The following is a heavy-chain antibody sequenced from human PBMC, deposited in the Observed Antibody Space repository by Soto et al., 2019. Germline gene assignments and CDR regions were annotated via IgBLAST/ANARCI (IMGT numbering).Heavy chain of an antibody. J-gene: IGHJ6*02. CDR1: GGSISSYY. D-gene: IGHD1-1*01. CDR2: IYYSGIT. Sequence: SETLSLTCAVSGGSISSYYWSWIRQPPGKGLEWIGYIYYSGITNYNPSLKSRVTISVDTSKNQFSLKLSPVTAADTAVYYCARSTTEYGMDVWGQGTTVTVS. V-gene: IGHV4-59*08. CDR3: ARSTTEYGMDV.